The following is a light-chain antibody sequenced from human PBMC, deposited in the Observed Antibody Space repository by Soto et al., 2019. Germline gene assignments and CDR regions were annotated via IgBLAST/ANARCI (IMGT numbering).Light chain of an antibody. J-gene: IGKJ1*01. CDR2: AAS. CDR1: QGISSY. V-gene: IGKV1-8*01. CDR3: QQYYSYPPT. Sequence: AIRMTQSPSSLSASTGDRVTITCRASQGISSYLAWYQQKPGKAPKLLIYAASTLQSGVPSRFSGSGSGTDCTLTISCLQSEDFSTYYCQQYYSYPPTFGQRSKV.